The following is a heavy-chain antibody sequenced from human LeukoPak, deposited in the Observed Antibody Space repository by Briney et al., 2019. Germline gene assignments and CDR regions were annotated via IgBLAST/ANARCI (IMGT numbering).Heavy chain of an antibody. D-gene: IGHD6-6*01. V-gene: IGHV4-61*10. CDR3: ARGGGLDYYYYYMDV. CDR2: IYYSGST. Sequence: SETLSLTCTVSGGSISSGSYYWSWIRQPAGKGLEWIGYIYYSGSTNYNPSLKSRVTISVDTSKNQFSLKLSSVTAADTAVYYCARGGGLDYYYYYMDVWGKGTTVTISS. CDR1: GGSISSGSYY. J-gene: IGHJ6*03.